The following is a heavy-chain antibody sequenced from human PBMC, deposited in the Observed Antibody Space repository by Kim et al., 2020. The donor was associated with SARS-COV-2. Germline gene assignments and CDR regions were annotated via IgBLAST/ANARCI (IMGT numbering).Heavy chain of an antibody. CDR1: GFTFSSYW. CDR3: AREAFLEWLPTFDY. V-gene: IGHV3-7*01. Sequence: GGSLRLSCAASGFTFSSYWMSWVRQAPGKGLEWVANIKQDGSEKYYVDSVKGRFTISRDNAKNSLYLQMNSLRAEDTAVYYCAREAFLEWLPTFDYWGQGTLVTVSS. CDR2: IKQDGSEK. J-gene: IGHJ4*02. D-gene: IGHD3-3*01.